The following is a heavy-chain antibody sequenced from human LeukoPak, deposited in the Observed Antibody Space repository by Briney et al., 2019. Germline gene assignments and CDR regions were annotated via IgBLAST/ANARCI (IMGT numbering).Heavy chain of an antibody. D-gene: IGHD3-22*01. CDR3: AITTYYYDSSGYYHRQYYFDY. Sequence: SETLSLTCTVSGGSISSYYWSWIRQPPGKGLEWIGYIYYSGSTNYNPSLKSRVTISVDTSKNQFSLKLSSVTAADTAVYYCAITTYYYDSSGYYHRQYYFDYWGQGTLVTVSS. CDR1: GGSISSYY. J-gene: IGHJ4*02. V-gene: IGHV4-59*01. CDR2: IYYSGST.